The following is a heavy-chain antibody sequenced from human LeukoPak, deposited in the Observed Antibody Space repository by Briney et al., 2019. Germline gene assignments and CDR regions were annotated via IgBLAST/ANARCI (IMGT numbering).Heavy chain of an antibody. CDR1: TFIFSSYG. V-gene: IGHV3-30*02. J-gene: IGHJ4*02. CDR3: AKDSGIVGATFDY. Sequence: PGGSLRLSCAASTFIFSSYGMHWVRQPPGKGLEWVACIRYDGSNKYYAGSVKGRFTISRDNSKNTLYLQMNSLRAEDTAVYYCAKDSGIVGATFDYGGEGTLVTVPS. CDR2: IRYDGSNK. D-gene: IGHD1-26*01.